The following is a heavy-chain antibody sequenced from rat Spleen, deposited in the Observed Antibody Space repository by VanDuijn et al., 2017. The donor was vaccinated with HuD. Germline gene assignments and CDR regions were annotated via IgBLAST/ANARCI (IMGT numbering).Heavy chain of an antibody. Sequence: EVQLVESDGGLVQPGRSLKLSCAASGFTFSDYYMAWVRQAPTQGLEWVATISYGDSSGHSSTYYRDSVKGRFTISRYNAKSTLYLQMDSLRSEDTATYYCTRASYSGALMYTTDYWGQGVMVTVSS. CDR1: GFTFSDYY. V-gene: IGHV5-7*01. CDR3: TRASYSGALMYTTDY. D-gene: IGHD1-6*01. J-gene: IGHJ2*01. CDR2: ISYGDSSGHSST.